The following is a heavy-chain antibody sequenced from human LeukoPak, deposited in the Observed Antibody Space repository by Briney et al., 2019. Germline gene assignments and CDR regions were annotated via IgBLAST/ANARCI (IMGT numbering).Heavy chain of an antibody. CDR2: ISHDGSNK. CDR1: GFTFSSYG. V-gene: IGHV3-30*18. D-gene: IGHD6-19*01. Sequence: GGSLRLSCAASGFTFSSYGMHWVRQAPGKGLEWVAVISHDGSNKYYADSVKGRFTISRVNSKNTLYLQMNSLRAEDTAVYYCAKPGIAVAGYYFDYWGQGTLVTVSS. J-gene: IGHJ4*02. CDR3: AKPGIAVAGYYFDY.